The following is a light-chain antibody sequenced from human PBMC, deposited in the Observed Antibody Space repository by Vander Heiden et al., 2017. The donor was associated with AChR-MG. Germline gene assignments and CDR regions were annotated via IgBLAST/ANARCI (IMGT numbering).Light chain of an antibody. J-gene: IGLJ2*01. CDR3: SSYTSSSTLEV. CDR2: DVS. Sequence: ALTQPASVSGYPGQSITISWTGTSSDVGGDNDVSWYQQHPGKAPKLMIYDVSNRPSGVSNRFSGSKSGNTAFLTISGLQAEDEADYYCSSYTSSSTLEVFGGGTKLTVL. CDR1: SSDVGGDND. V-gene: IGLV2-14*03.